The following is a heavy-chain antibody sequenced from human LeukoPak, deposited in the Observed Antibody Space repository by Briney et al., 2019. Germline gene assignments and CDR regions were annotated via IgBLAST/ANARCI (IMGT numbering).Heavy chain of an antibody. V-gene: IGHV4-59*01. Sequence: SETLSLTCTVSGGSISSYYWSWIRQPPGKGLEWIGYIYYSGSTNYNPSLKSRVTISVDTSKNQFSLKLSSVTAADTAVYYCARGTPEELAFDYWGQGTLVTVSS. CDR3: ARGTPEELAFDY. CDR2: IYYSGST. CDR1: GGSISSYY. J-gene: IGHJ4*02. D-gene: IGHD1-26*01.